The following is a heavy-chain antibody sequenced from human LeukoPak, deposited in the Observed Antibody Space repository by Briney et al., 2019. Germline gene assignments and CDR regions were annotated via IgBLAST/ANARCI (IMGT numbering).Heavy chain of an antibody. V-gene: IGHV1-8*01. CDR2: MNTNNGNT. CDR3: ARRVAGVDC. Sequence: ASVKVSCKASGYTFSSYDINWVRQATGQGLEWVGWMNTNNGNTGYAQKLQGRVTMTRNTSISTAYMELSSLTSEDTAVYYCARRVAGVDCWGQGTLFTVSS. J-gene: IGHJ4*02. CDR1: GYTFSSYD. D-gene: IGHD6-19*01.